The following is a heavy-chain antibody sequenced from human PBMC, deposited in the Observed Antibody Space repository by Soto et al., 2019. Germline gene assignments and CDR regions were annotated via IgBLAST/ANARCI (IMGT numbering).Heavy chain of an antibody. Sequence: SVKVSCKASGGTFSSYAISWVRQAPGQGLEWMGGIIPIFGTANYAQKFQGRVTITADKSTSTAYMELSSLRSEDTAVYYCARGYYDYVWGSYRYSLDYWGQGTLVTVS. J-gene: IGHJ4*02. V-gene: IGHV1-69*06. CDR2: IIPIFGTA. D-gene: IGHD3-16*02. CDR1: GGTFSSYA. CDR3: ARGYYDYVWGSYRYSLDY.